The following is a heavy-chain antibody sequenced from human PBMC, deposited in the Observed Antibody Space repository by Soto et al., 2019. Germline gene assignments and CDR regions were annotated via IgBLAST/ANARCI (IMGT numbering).Heavy chain of an antibody. CDR1: GYTFTGYY. D-gene: IGHD1-1*01. Sequence: ASVKVSCKASGYTFTGYYMHWVRQAPGQGLEWMGWINPNSGGTNYAQKFQGWVTMTRDTSISTAYMELSRLRSDDTAVYYCARVASNELDAFDIWGQGTMVTVSS. V-gene: IGHV1-2*04. CDR3: ARVASNELDAFDI. CDR2: INPNSGGT. J-gene: IGHJ3*02.